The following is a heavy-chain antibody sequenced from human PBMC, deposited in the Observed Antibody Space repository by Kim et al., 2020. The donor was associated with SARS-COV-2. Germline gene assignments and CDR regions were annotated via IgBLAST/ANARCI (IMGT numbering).Heavy chain of an antibody. J-gene: IGHJ4*02. V-gene: IGHV3-23*03. CDR3: AKARGYYDSSGYLPHYFDY. CDR1: GFTFSSYA. CDR2: IYSGGSST. Sequence: GGSLRLSCAASGFTFSSYAMSWVRQAPGKGLEWVSVIYSGGSSTYYADSVKGRFTISRDNSKNTLYLQMNSLRAEDTAVYYCAKARGYYDSSGYLPHYFDYWGQGTLVTVSS. D-gene: IGHD3-22*01.